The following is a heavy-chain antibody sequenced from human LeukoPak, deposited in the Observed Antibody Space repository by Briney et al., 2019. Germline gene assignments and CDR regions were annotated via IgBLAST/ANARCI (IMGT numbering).Heavy chain of an antibody. Sequence: HPGGSLRLSCAVSGFSFSSYWLSWVRQAPGKGLEWVANMKQDGSEKYYVDSVKGRFTISRDNAKNSLYLQMNSLRAEDTAVYYCARDSVHHCSPTSCSSWGFDYWGQGTLVTVSS. V-gene: IGHV3-7*01. J-gene: IGHJ4*02. CDR1: GFSFSSYW. CDR3: ARDSVHHCSPTSCSSWGFDY. D-gene: IGHD2-2*01. CDR2: MKQDGSEK.